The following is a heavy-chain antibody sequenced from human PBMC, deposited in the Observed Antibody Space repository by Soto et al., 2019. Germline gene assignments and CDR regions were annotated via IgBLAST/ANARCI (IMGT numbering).Heavy chain of an antibody. J-gene: IGHJ4*02. D-gene: IGHD6-19*01. CDR2: IYYSGST. V-gene: IGHV4-39*01. Sequence: QLQLQESGPGLVKPSETLSLTCTVSGGSISSSSYYWGWIRQPPGKGLEWIGSIYYSGSTYYNPSLKKRVTISVDTSKNQFSLKLSSVTAADTAVYYCARLAYSSGLAFDYWGQGTLVTVSS. CDR3: ARLAYSSGLAFDY. CDR1: GGSISSSSYY.